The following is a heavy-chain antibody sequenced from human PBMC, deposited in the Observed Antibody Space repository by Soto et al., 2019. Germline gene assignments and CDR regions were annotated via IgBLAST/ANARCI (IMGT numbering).Heavy chain of an antibody. Sequence: ASVTVSCKGSGYTSTIDHIIRVRKATGQGLEWMGWMNPSTGNTDSAEKFQGRLTMTRNTSISTVYMELSSLSFEDTAVYYCARGRIIVAGGFDPWGQGTLVRVSS. D-gene: IGHD6-19*01. CDR2: MNPSTGNT. CDR1: GYTSTIDH. J-gene: IGHJ5*02. CDR3: ARGRIIVAGGFDP. V-gene: IGHV1-8*01.